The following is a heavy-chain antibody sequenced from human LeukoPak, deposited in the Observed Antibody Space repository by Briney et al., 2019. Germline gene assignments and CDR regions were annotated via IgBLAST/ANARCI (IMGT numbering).Heavy chain of an antibody. D-gene: IGHD6-13*01. CDR2: INQDGSEK. CDR3: ASTDSSSRSESYYYMDV. J-gene: IGHJ6*03. V-gene: IGHV3-7*01. Sequence: GGSLRLSCAASGFTFSNYWMSWVRQAPGKGLEWVANINQDGSEKYYVDSVKGRFTISRDNAKNSLYLQMNSLRAEDTAVYYRASTDSSSRSESYYYMDVWGKGTTVTVSS. CDR1: GFTFSNYW.